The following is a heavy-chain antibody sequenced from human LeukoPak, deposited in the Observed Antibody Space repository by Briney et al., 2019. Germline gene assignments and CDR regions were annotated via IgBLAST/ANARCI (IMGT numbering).Heavy chain of an antibody. Sequence: QPGGSLRLSCAASGFTFSSYAMSWVRQAPGKGLEWVSAISGSGGSTYYADSVKGRFTISRDNSKNTLYLQMNSLGAEDTAVYYCAKAKAGITMVRGVIIGILFDYWGQGTLVTVSS. D-gene: IGHD3-10*01. J-gene: IGHJ4*02. CDR1: GFTFSSYA. CDR2: ISGSGGST. V-gene: IGHV3-23*01. CDR3: AKAKAGITMVRGVIIGILFDY.